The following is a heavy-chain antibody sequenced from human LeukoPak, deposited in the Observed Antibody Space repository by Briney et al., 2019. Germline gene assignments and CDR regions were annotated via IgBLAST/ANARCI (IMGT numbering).Heavy chain of an antibody. D-gene: IGHD2-8*01. CDR3: ARVNSDCSNEICNVGYYYYMDV. CDR2: VYYRGTT. V-gene: IGHV4-59*01. CDR1: DDSMNNYY. J-gene: IGHJ6*03. Sequence: SETLSFTCSVSDDSMNNYYWSWLRQSPGRGLEWIGNVYYRGTTNYNPSLKNRVTIAVDTSKKQVSLKVTAMTAADTAVYYCARVNSDCSNEICNVGYYYYMDVWGKGTTVTVSS.